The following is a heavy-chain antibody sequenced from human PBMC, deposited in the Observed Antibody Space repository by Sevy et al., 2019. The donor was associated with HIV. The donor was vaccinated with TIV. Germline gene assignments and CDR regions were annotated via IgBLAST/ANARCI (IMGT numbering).Heavy chain of an antibody. CDR1: GYTFANHW. CDR3: EGHKVGSRYGRYYFDY. Sequence: GESLKISCQGSGYTFANHWIVWVRQKSGKGLEWMGIIWPGDSDTRYSPSFQGQITISAAKSVSTAYLQLNSIKASDTARYFCEGHKVGSRYGRYYFDYWGKGTLVTVSS. CDR2: IWPGDSDT. D-gene: IGHD1-26*01. V-gene: IGHV5-51*01. J-gene: IGHJ4*02.